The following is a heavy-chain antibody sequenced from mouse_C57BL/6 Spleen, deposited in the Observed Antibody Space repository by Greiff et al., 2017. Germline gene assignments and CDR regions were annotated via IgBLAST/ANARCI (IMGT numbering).Heavy chain of an antibody. Sequence: VQLQQSGAELVKPGASVKMSCKASGYTFTSYWITWVKQRPGQGLEWIGDIYPGSGSTNYNEKFKSKATLTVDTSSSTAYMQLSSLTSEDSAVYYCARGGLRRGGYYAMDDWGQGTSVTVSS. V-gene: IGHV1-55*01. CDR3: ARGGLRRGGYYAMDD. CDR2: IYPGSGST. J-gene: IGHJ4*01. D-gene: IGHD2-4*01. CDR1: GYTFTSYW.